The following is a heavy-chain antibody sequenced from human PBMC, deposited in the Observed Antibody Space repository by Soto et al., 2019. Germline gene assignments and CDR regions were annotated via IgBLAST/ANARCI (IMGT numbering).Heavy chain of an antibody. Sequence: SVKVSCKVSGGTFSTYAISWVRQAPGQGLEWMGGIIPIFNAAKYAQKFQGRVTITADKSTSTAHMELSSLRSEDTAVYYCARQMVSSGWHYGNWLDPWGQGTPVTVSS. CDR3: ARQMVSSGWHYGNWLDP. V-gene: IGHV1-69*06. J-gene: IGHJ5*02. CDR2: IIPIFNAA. CDR1: GGTFSTYA. D-gene: IGHD6-19*01.